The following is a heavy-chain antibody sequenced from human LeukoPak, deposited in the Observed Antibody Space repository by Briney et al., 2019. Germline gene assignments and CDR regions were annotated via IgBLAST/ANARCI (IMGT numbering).Heavy chain of an antibody. CDR1: GFTFSSYA. Sequence: GGSLRLSCAASGFTFSSYAMSWVRQAPGKGLEWVSAISGSGGSTYYADSVKGRFTISRDSSKNTLYLQMNSLRAEDTAVYYCAKDLEATGHYYYYYMDVWGKGTTVTVSS. CDR3: AKDLEATGHYYYYYMDV. J-gene: IGHJ6*03. V-gene: IGHV3-23*01. CDR2: ISGSGGST. D-gene: IGHD1-1*01.